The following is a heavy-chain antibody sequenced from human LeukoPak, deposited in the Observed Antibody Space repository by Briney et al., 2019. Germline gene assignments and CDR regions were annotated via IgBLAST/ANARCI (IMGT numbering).Heavy chain of an antibody. CDR2: IYYSGST. D-gene: IGHD2-2*01. CDR1: GGSISSYY. J-gene: IGHJ5*02. Sequence: KTSETLSLTCTVSGGSISSYYWSWIRQPPGKGLEWIGYIYYSGSTNYNPSLKSRVTISVDKSKNQFSLRLSSVTAADTAVYYCARFSSTSWNNWFDPWGQGTLVTVSS. CDR3: ARFSSTSWNNWFDP. V-gene: IGHV4-59*01.